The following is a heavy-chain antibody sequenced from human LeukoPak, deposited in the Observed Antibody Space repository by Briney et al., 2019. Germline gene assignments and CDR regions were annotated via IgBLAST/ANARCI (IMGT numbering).Heavy chain of an antibody. J-gene: IGHJ6*02. CDR2: ISYDGSNK. Sequence: PGGSLRLSCAASGFTFSSYAMHWVRQAPGKGLEWVAVISYDGSNKYYADSVKGRFTISRDNSKNTLYLQMNSLRAEDTAVYYCARRLYCSNTSCYDYGMDVWGQGTTVTVSS. CDR1: GFTFSSYA. D-gene: IGHD2-2*01. CDR3: ARRLYCSNTSCYDYGMDV. V-gene: IGHV3-30-3*01.